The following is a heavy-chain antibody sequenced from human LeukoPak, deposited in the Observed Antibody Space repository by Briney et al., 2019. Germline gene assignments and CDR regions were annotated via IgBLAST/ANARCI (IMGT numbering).Heavy chain of an antibody. CDR1: GGSISSGGYY. Sequence: TSETLSLTCTVSGGSISSGGYYWSWIRQPPGKGLEWIGYIYHSGSTYYNSSLKSRVTISVDRSKNQFSLKLSSVTAADTAVYYCARGLPGVNVVPAVTGFYMDVWGKGTTVTVSS. CDR2: IYHSGST. CDR3: ARGLPGVNVVPAVTGFYMDV. J-gene: IGHJ6*03. V-gene: IGHV4-30-2*01. D-gene: IGHD2-2*01.